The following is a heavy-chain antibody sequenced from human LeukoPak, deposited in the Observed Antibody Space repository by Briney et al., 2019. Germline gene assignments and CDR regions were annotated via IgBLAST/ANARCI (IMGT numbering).Heavy chain of an antibody. Sequence: GGSLRLSCAASGFTFSSYAMSWVRQAPGKGLEWVSSISGSGDNRYYADSVKGRFTISRDNSKNTLYLLMNSLRAEDTAVYYCARDWYYGSGSYHFDYWGQGTLVTVSS. V-gene: IGHV3-23*01. CDR3: ARDWYYGSGSYHFDY. J-gene: IGHJ4*02. CDR2: ISGSGDNR. CDR1: GFTFSSYA. D-gene: IGHD3-10*01.